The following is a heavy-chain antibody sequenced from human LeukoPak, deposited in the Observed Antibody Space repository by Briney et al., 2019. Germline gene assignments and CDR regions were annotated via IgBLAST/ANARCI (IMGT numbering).Heavy chain of an antibody. J-gene: IGHJ4*02. CDR1: GFTFSSYS. CDR2: ISSSSSYI. V-gene: IGHV3-21*01. D-gene: IGHD6-19*01. Sequence: GGSLRFSCAASGFTFSSYSMNWVGQAPGQGLEWVSSISSSSSYIYYADSVKGRFTISRDNAKNSLYLQMNSLRAEDTAVYYCARDWTHSSGWFDYWGQATLVTVSS. CDR3: ARDWTHSSGWFDY.